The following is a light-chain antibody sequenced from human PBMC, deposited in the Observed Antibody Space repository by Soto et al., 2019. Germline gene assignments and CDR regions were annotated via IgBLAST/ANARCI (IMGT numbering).Light chain of an antibody. J-gene: IGLJ2*01. CDR1: SSDVGGYNY. CDR2: DVT. V-gene: IGLV2-14*01. CDR3: SSYTSTSTLVV. Sequence: QSALTQPASVSGSPGQSITISCTGSSSDVGGYNYVAWYQQEQGKAPKVSIYDVTNRPSGVSDRFSGSKSGNTASLTISGLQAEDEADYYCSSYTSTSTLVVFGGGTKPTVL.